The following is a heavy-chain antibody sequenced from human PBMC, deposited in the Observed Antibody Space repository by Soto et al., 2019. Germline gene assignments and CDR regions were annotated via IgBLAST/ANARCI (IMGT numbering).Heavy chain of an antibody. Sequence: QVQLVQSGAEVRKPGSSVTVSCKASGGTFSNYAISWVRQAPGQGLEWMGGIIPIVGTGSYAQKFQGRVTITADEPTTTAYMELSSLRWEDTAVYYCARVVILVPTAATHYYYHMDVWGPGTTVTVSS. CDR2: IIPIVGTG. V-gene: IGHV1-69*01. J-gene: IGHJ6*02. D-gene: IGHD2-2*01. CDR3: ARVVILVPTAATHYYYHMDV. CDR1: GGTFSNYA.